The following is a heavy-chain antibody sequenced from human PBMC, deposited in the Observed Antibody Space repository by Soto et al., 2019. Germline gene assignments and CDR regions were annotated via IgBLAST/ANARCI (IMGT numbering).Heavy chain of an antibody. J-gene: IGHJ1*01. V-gene: IGHV4-39*01. CDR2: IYYSGRT. CDR3: AISEYFQH. CDR1: NGSIRSSSYY. Sequence: QLQLQESGPGLVKPSETLSLTCTVSNGSIRSSSYYWGWIRQPPGKGLEWIGSIYYSGRTYYNPSLKSRVTISVDTSKNQFFLTLRSVPAADTAVYYCAISEYFQHWGQGTLVTVSS.